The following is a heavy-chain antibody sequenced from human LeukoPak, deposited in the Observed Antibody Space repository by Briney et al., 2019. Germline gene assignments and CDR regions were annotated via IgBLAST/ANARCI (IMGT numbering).Heavy chain of an antibody. V-gene: IGHV3-74*01. Sequence: GGSLRLSCAASGFTFSNYWMHWVRQGPGKGLVWVSRINSDGRITNYADSVKGRFTISRDNAKNTLYLQMNSLRAEDTAVYYCAREGWGFSYGYWGQGALVTVSS. CDR1: GFTFSNYW. CDR2: INSDGRIT. D-gene: IGHD5-18*01. CDR3: AREGWGFSYGY. J-gene: IGHJ4*02.